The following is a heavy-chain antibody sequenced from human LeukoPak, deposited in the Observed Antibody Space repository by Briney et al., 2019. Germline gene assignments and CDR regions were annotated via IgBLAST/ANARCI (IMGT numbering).Heavy chain of an antibody. Sequence: PSETLSLTCVVSGGSISSGGYSWSWIRQPPGKGLEWIGNIYHSGSTYYNPSLKSRLSMSIDRSMNQFSLRLGSVTAADTAVYFCARGDSTTYLDYFDYWGHGTLVTVSS. J-gene: IGHJ4*01. CDR1: GGSISSGGYS. V-gene: IGHV4-30-2*01. CDR2: IYHSGST. CDR3: ARGDSTTYLDYFDY. D-gene: IGHD2/OR15-2a*01.